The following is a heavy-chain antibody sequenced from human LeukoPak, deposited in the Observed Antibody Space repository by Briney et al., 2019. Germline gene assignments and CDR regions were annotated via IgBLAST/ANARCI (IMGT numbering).Heavy chain of an antibody. CDR2: ISWNSGSI. Sequence: GGSLRLSCAASGFTFDDYAMHWVRQAPGKGLEWVSGISWNSGSIGYADPVKGRFTISRDNAKNSLYLQMNSLRAEDTALYYCAKDIRITLAGYFDYWGQGTLVTVSS. V-gene: IGHV3-9*01. CDR3: AKDIRITLAGYFDY. D-gene: IGHD6-19*01. J-gene: IGHJ4*02. CDR1: GFTFDDYA.